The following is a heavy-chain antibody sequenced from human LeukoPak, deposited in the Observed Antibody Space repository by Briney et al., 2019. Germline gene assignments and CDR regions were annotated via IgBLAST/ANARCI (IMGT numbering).Heavy chain of an antibody. Sequence: GGSLRLSCAASGFTFSSYGMHWVRQAPGKGLEWVAVIWYDGSNKYYADSVKGRFTISRDNSKNALYLQMNSLRAEDTAVYYCARDQRPYYYDSSGYFDYWGQGTLVTVSS. D-gene: IGHD3-22*01. CDR1: GFTFSSYG. V-gene: IGHV3-33*01. J-gene: IGHJ4*02. CDR2: IWYDGSNK. CDR3: ARDQRPYYYDSSGYFDY.